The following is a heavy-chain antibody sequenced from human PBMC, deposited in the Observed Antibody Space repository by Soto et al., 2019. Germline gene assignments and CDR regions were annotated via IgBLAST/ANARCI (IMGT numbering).Heavy chain of an antibody. Sequence: GSLRLSCAASGFTFSSYAMHWVRQAPGKGLEWVAVISYDGSNKYYADSVKGRFTISRDNSKNTLYLQMNSLRAEDTAVYYCARDFNGAISVYYYGMDVWGQGTTVTVSS. V-gene: IGHV3-30-3*01. CDR2: ISYDGSNK. J-gene: IGHJ6*02. D-gene: IGHD2-2*02. CDR1: GFTFSSYA. CDR3: ARDFNGAISVYYYGMDV.